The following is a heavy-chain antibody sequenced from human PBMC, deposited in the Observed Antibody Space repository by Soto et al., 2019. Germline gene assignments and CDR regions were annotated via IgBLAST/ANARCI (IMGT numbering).Heavy chain of an antibody. CDR3: ARERYYYGSGDY. Sequence: EVQVVESGGGLVQPGGSLRLSCAASGFTFSSYWMSWVRQAPGKGLEWVANIKEDGSEKNYVDSVKGQFTISRDNAKNSLYLQMNSVRAEDTAVYYCARERYYYGSGDYWGQGTLVTVSS. J-gene: IGHJ4*02. CDR2: IKEDGSEK. V-gene: IGHV3-7*01. CDR1: GFTFSSYW. D-gene: IGHD3-10*01.